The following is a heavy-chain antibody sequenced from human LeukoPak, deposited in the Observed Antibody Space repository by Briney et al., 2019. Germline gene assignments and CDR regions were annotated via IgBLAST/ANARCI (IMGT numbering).Heavy chain of an antibody. CDR3: ARVRGSSGYSSGWHY. D-gene: IGHD3-22*01. CDR2: IYPGDSDT. V-gene: IGHV5-51*01. CDR1: GYSFTNYW. J-gene: IGHJ4*02. Sequence: PGESLKISCKGSGYSFTNYWIGWVRQMPGKGLEWMGIIYPGDSDTRYSPSFQGQVTISADKSISTAYLQWSSLKASDTAMYYCARVRGSSGYSSGWHYWGQGTLVTVSS.